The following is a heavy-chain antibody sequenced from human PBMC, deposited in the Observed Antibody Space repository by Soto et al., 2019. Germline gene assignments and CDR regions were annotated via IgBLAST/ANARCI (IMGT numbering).Heavy chain of an antibody. CDR3: VVGWELLDYYYGMDV. D-gene: IGHD1-26*01. Sequence: PGGSLRLSCAASGFTFSSYSMNWVRQAPGKGLEWVSYISSSSSTIYYADSVKGRFTISRDNAKNSLYLQMNSLRDEDTAVYYCVVGWELLDYYYGMDVWGQGTTVTVSS. CDR1: GFTFSSYS. CDR2: ISSSSSTI. V-gene: IGHV3-48*02. J-gene: IGHJ6*02.